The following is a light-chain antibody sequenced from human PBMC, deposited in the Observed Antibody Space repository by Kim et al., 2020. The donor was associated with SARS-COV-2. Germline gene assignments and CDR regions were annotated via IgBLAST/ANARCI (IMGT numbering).Light chain of an antibody. J-gene: IGKJ5*01. V-gene: IGKV3-11*01. Sequence: SPGETAPLVCSASQSVSSVLAWYQQKPGQAPRLLIYDASNRATGIPARFSGSGSGTDFTLTISSLEPEDFAVYYCQQRSNWPPITFGQGTRLEIK. CDR3: QQRSNWPPIT. CDR2: DAS. CDR1: QSVSSV.